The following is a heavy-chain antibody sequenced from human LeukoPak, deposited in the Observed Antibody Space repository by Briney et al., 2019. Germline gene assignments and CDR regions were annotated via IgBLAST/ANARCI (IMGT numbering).Heavy chain of an antibody. CDR2: ISSSGTNT. D-gene: IGHD2-2*01. V-gene: IGHV3-23*01. J-gene: IGHJ6*02. CDR1: GFTFSSYA. CDR3: TTDSYQLLFYYYNMNV. Sequence: GGSLRLSCAASGFTFSSYAMSWVRQAPGKGLEWVSAISSSGTNTYYADSVKGRFTISRDNSKNTLYLQMNSLRAEDTAVYYCTTDSYQLLFYYYNMNVWGQGTTVTVSS.